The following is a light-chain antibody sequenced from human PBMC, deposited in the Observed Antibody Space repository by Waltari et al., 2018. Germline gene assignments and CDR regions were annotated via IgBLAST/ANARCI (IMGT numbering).Light chain of an antibody. CDR3: SSYTNRATLRV. J-gene: IGLJ1*01. V-gene: IGLV2-14*01. CDR2: EVS. CDR1: SSDIGNYNY. Sequence: QSALAQPASVSGSPGQSIAISCTGTSSDIGNYNYVSWYQQHPGKAPKLILYEVSDRPSGGSRRFSGSKSGKKATLTISGLQADDEADYYCSSYTNRATLRVFGTGTKVTVL.